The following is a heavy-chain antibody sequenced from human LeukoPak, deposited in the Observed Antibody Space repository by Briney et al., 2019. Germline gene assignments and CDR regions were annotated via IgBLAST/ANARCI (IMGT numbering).Heavy chain of an antibody. V-gene: IGHV3-30-3*01. CDR2: ISYDGSNK. D-gene: IGHD6-19*01. CDR3: ARGRLRGIAVAGLGY. CDR1: GFTFSSYA. J-gene: IGHJ4*02. Sequence: QPGRSLRPSCAASGFTFSSYAMHWVRQAPGKGLEWVAVISYDGSNKYYADSVKGRFTISRDNSKNTLYLQMNSLRAEDTAVYYCARGRLRGIAVAGLGYWGQGTLVTVSS.